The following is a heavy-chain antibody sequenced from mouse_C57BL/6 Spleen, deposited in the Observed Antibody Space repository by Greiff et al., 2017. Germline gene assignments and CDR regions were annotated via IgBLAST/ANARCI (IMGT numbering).Heavy chain of an antibody. CDR1: GYTFTSYW. CDR3: AREDSKSFSFAY. D-gene: IGHD2-5*01. J-gene: IGHJ3*01. CDR2: IDPSDSDT. Sequence: VQLQQPGAELVRPGSSVKLSCKASGYTFTSYWMHWVKQRPIQGLEWIGNIDPSDSDTHYNQKFKDKATLTVDKSSSTAYMQLSSLTSEDSAVYYCAREDSKSFSFAYWGQGTLVTVSA. V-gene: IGHV1-52*01.